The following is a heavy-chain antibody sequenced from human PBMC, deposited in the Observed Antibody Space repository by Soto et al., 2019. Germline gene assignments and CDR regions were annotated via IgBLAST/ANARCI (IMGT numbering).Heavy chain of an antibody. V-gene: IGHV6-1*01. CDR3: AREDAEYSSSSFNYYYGMDV. J-gene: IGHJ6*02. D-gene: IGHD6-6*01. CDR1: GDSGSSNSAA. Sequence: SQTLSLTCAISGDSGSSNSAAWNWIRQSPSRGLEWLGRTYYRSKWYNDYAVSVKSRITINPDTSKNQFSLQLNSVTPEDTAVYYCAREDAEYSSSSFNYYYGMDVWGQGTTVTVSS. CDR2: TYYRSKWYN.